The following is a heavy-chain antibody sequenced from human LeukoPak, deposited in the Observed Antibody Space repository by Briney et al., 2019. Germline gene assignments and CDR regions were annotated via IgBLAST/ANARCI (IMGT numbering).Heavy chain of an antibody. J-gene: IGHJ4*02. D-gene: IGHD2-2*01. CDR2: VRSDGDIK. Sequence: GRSLRLSCAASGFTFSSYGMHWVRQAPGKGLEWVAFVRSDGDIKYYADSVKGRFIISRDNSRTTLHLQMNSLRAEDTAVYHCAKDLPAAYFHYWGQGTLVTVSS. CDR1: GFTFSSYG. CDR3: AKDLPAAYFHY. V-gene: IGHV3-30*02.